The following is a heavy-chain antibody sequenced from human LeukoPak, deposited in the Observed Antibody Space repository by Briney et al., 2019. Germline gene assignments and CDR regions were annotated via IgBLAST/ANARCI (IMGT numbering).Heavy chain of an antibody. CDR3: ARVDYDFWSGYSKYDDY. D-gene: IGHD3-3*01. CDR2: ISAYNGNT. Sequence: VASVKVSCTASGYTFTSYGISWVRQAPGQGLEWMGWISAYNGNTNYAQKLQGRVTMTTDTSTSTAYMELRSLRSDDTAVYYCARVDYDFWSGYSKYDDYWGQGTLVTVSS. CDR1: GYTFTSYG. J-gene: IGHJ4*02. V-gene: IGHV1-18*01.